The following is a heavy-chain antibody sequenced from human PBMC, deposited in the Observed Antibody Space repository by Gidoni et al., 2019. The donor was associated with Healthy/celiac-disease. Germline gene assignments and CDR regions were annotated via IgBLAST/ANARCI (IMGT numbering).Heavy chain of an antibody. D-gene: IGHD6-19*01. Sequence: EVQLVESGGGMVKPGGSLRLSCAASGFTFSSYSMNWVRQAPGKGLEWVSSISSSSSYIYYADSVKGRFTISRDNAKNSLYLQMNSLRAEDTAVYYCARDRIAVAGTGTYDYWGQGTLVTVSS. J-gene: IGHJ4*02. V-gene: IGHV3-21*01. CDR3: ARDRIAVAGTGTYDY. CDR2: ISSSSSYI. CDR1: GFTFSSYS.